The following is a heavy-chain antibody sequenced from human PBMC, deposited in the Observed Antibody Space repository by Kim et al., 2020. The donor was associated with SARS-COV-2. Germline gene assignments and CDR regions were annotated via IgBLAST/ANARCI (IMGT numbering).Heavy chain of an antibody. J-gene: IGHJ4*02. D-gene: IGHD3-22*01. CDR2: ISSSGSTI. V-gene: IGHV3-11*01. CDR3: ARGQYYYDSSGYTFDY. Sequence: GGSLRLSCAASGFTFSDYYMSWIRQAPGKGLEWVSYISSSGSTIYYADSVKGRFTISRDNAKNSLYLQMNSLRAEDTAVYYCARGQYYYDSSGYTFDYWGQGTLVTVSS. CDR1: GFTFSDYY.